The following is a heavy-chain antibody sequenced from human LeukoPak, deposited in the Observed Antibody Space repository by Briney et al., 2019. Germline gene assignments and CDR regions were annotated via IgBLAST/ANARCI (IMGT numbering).Heavy chain of an antibody. Sequence: PGGSLRLSCAASGFTFSSYWMSWVRQAPGKGLEWVANIKQDGSEKYYVDSVKGRFTISRDNAKNSLYLQMNSLRAEDTAVYYCARDTNYDFWSGYTDYWGQGTLVTVSS. D-gene: IGHD3-3*01. J-gene: IGHJ4*02. CDR3: ARDTNYDFWSGYTDY. CDR2: IKQDGSEK. V-gene: IGHV3-7*01. CDR1: GFTFSSYW.